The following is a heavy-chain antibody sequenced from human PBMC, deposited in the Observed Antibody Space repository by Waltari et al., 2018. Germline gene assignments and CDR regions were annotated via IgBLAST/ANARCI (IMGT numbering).Heavy chain of an antibody. J-gene: IGHJ3*01. CDR3: ARAGLLGAFDV. CDR1: GFTFSRSW. D-gene: IGHD2-15*01. CDR2: INNDGGST. V-gene: IGHV3-74*03. Sequence: EVQLVESGGGLVQPGGSLSLSCAASGFTFSRSWIHWVRQFPGKGLMWVSLINNDGGSTVYADSVKGRFTISRDDAKNTVSLQMNNLSAEDTALYYCARAGLLGAFDVWGQGTMVTVSS.